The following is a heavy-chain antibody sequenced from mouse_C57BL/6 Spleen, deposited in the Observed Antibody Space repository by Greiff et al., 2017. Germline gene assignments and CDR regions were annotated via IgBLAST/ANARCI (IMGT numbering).Heavy chain of an antibody. Sequence: VQLQQSGPELVKPGASVKISCKASGYTFTDPYMNWVKQSHGKSLEWIGDINPNNGGTSSNQKFKGKATLTVDKSSSTAYMELRSLTSEDSAVYYCASNPYSSFYAMDYWGQGTSVTVSS. J-gene: IGHJ4*01. CDR2: INPNNGGT. D-gene: IGHD1-1*01. CDR1: GYTFTDPY. V-gene: IGHV1-26*01. CDR3: ASNPYSSFYAMDY.